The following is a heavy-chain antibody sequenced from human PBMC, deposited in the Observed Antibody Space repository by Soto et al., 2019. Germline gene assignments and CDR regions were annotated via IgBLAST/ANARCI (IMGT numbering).Heavy chain of an antibody. CDR2: VIPIFGTA. Sequence: SSVKVSCKASGGTFSSYAISWVRQAPGQGLEWMGGVIPIFGTANYAQKFQGRVTITADKSTSTAYMELSSLRSEDTAVYYCAKASDCSGGSCYSTTWFDPGGLGALVTVSS. CDR1: GGTFSSYA. D-gene: IGHD2-15*01. CDR3: AKASDCSGGSCYSTTWFDP. J-gene: IGHJ5*02. V-gene: IGHV1-69*06.